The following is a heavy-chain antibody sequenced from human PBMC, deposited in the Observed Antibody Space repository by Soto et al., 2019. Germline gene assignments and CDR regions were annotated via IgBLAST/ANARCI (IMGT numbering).Heavy chain of an antibody. D-gene: IGHD6-19*01. V-gene: IGHV1-69*01. CDR3: AKGRYSSPMGYYYGMDV. CDR1: RVAFSKFI. CDR2: IIPIFGTA. Sequence: QAQLEQSGGEVKKPWSSVKVSCKASRVAFSKFIVTWVRQAPGLGLEWVGGIIPIFGTANYAQKFQGRVTITADESTSTSYMEVNNLRSEDTAVYYCAKGRYSSPMGYYYGMDVWGQGTTVTVSS. J-gene: IGHJ6*02.